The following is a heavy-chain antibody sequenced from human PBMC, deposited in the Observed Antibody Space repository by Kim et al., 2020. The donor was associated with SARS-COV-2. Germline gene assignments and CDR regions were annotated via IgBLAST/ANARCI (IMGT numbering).Heavy chain of an antibody. CDR1: GYSISSGYY. J-gene: IGHJ4*02. CDR3: ARVQPGYDSSGYSIDY. V-gene: IGHV4-38-2*02. CDR2: IYHSGST. D-gene: IGHD3-22*01. Sequence: SETLSLTCTVSGYSISSGYYWGWIRQPPGKGLEWIGSIYHSGSTYYNPSLKSRVTISVDTSKNQFSLKLSSVTAADTAVYYCARVQPGYDSSGYSIDYWGQGTLVTVSS.